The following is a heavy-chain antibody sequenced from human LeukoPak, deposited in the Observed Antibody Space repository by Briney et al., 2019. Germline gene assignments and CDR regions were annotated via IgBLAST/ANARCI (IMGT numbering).Heavy chain of an antibody. Sequence: ASVNVSCKASGYTFTDYFMHWVRQAPGQGLEGMGWINPNSGAPNYAQQFQGRVTMTRDTSISTAYMELSRLTSDDTAVYYCARVAYDSSGYYLYNLFDYWGQGSLVTVSS. CDR3: ARVAYDSSGYYLYNLFDY. D-gene: IGHD3-22*01. V-gene: IGHV1-2*02. CDR1: GYTFTDYF. CDR2: INPNSGAP. J-gene: IGHJ4*02.